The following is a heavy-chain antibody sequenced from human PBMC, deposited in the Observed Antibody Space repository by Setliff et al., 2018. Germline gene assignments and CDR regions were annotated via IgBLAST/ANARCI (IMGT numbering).Heavy chain of an antibody. V-gene: IGHV4-34*10. CDR2: IQNGGNT. D-gene: IGHD3-3*01. CDR1: GESFSGYY. CDR3: ASGGAGFFTSGR. J-gene: IGHJ4*02. Sequence: SETLSLTCAVYGESFSGYYWSWIRQPPGKGLEWIGYIQNGGNTKYNPSLGSRITMSVDTSKNQFSLKLSSVTAADTAVYYCASGGAGFFTSGRWGQGTLVTVSS.